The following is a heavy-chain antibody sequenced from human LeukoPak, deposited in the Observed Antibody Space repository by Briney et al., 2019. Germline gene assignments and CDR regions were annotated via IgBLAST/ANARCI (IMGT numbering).Heavy chain of an antibody. V-gene: IGHV2-5*01. CDR1: GFSLSTSGVA. D-gene: IGHD6-6*01. J-gene: IGHJ4*02. CDR3: THRHSSSFDY. CDR2: IYGNDDK. Sequence: SGPKQVNPTQTLTLTSTFSGFSLSTSGVAVGWIRQPPGKALEWLALIYGNDDKSYSPSQKSRLTITKDTSKNQVAVTMTNMDPVDTATYYCTHRHSSSFDYRGQGTLVTVSS.